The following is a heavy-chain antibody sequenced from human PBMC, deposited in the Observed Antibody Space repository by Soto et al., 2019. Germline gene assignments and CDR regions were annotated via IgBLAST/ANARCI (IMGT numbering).Heavy chain of an antibody. CDR3: ATRNWVAWYFYFFDF. D-gene: IGHD6-13*01. CDR2: ISASGDGT. CDR1: GLTFSSHA. V-gene: IGHV3-23*01. Sequence: GGSLRLSCAASGLTFSSHAMTWVRQAPGKGLEWVSSISASGDGTNYTDSVTGRFTISRDNSNNILYLQMNSLRAEDTAVYFCATRNWVAWYFYFFDFWGQGTLVTVSS. J-gene: IGHJ4*02.